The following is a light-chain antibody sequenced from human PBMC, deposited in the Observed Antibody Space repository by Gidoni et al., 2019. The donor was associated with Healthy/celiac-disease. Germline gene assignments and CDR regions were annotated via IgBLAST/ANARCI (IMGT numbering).Light chain of an antibody. CDR1: QSISSY. V-gene: IGKV1-39*01. Sequence: DIKTRQPPSSLSASVGDRVTITCRASQSISSYLNWYQQKPGKAPKLLIYAASSLQSGVPSRFSGSGSGTDFTLTISSLQPEDFATYYCQQSYSTPWTFGQGTKLEIK. J-gene: IGKJ1*01. CDR3: QQSYSTPWT. CDR2: AAS.